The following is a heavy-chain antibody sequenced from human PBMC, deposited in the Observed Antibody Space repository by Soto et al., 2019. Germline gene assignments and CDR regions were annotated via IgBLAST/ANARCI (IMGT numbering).Heavy chain of an antibody. J-gene: IGHJ4*02. D-gene: IGHD4-17*01. CDR2: ISYDGSNK. CDR1: GFTFSSYG. CDR3: AKDRFTTVTNNFDN. V-gene: IGHV3-30*18. Sequence: QVQLVESGGGVVQPGRSLRLSCAASGFTFSSYGLHWVRQAPGKGLEWVALISYDGSNKNYADSVKGRFTISRDNSKNTLYLQVNSLRTEDTAVYYCAKDRFTTVTNNFDNWGPGTLVTVSS.